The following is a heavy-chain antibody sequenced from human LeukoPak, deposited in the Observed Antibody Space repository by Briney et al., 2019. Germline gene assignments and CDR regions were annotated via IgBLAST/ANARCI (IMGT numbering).Heavy chain of an antibody. CDR2: ISGSGGST. V-gene: IGHV3-23*01. CDR1: GLTFSSCA. CDR3: PRVRGWSFDY. D-gene: IGHD3-10*02. J-gene: IGHJ4*02. Sequence: GGSLRLSCAASGLTFSSCAMSWVRQAPGKGLEWVSAISGSGGSTYYADSVKGRFTITRDNSKNTLYLQMNSPRAEDTAVYYGPRVRGWSFDYWGQGTLVTVSS.